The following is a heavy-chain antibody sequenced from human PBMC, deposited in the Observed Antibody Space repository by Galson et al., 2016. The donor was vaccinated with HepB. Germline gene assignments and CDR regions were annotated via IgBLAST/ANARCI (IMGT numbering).Heavy chain of an antibody. CDR2: IRRRGDST. Sequence: SLRLSCAASGFTFRNYGVTWVRQAPGQGLEVVSSIRRRGDSTDDEDSVKGRFTISRDNSKTPASLQMNSLTADDTAIYYCVQGSTAPAVWGKGATVPVSP. CDR1: GFTFRNYG. CDR3: VQGSTAPAV. D-gene: IGHD2-2*01. V-gene: IGHV3-23*01. J-gene: IGHJ6*04.